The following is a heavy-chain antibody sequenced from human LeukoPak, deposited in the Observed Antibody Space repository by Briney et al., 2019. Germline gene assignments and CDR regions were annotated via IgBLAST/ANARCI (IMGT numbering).Heavy chain of an antibody. Sequence: GGSLRLSCAASGFTFSSYAMHWVRQAPGKGLEWVAVISYDGSNKYYADSVKGRFTISRDNSKNTLYLQMNSLRAEDTAVYYCARDRALTTVTTCWFDPWGQGTLVTVSS. CDR3: ARDRALTTVTTCWFDP. CDR2: ISYDGSNK. D-gene: IGHD4-17*01. CDR1: GFTFSSYA. J-gene: IGHJ5*02. V-gene: IGHV3-30-3*01.